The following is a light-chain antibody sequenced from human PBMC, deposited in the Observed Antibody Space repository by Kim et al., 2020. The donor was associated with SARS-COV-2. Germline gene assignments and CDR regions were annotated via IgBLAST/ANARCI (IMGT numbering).Light chain of an antibody. CDR1: QSISIN. CDR2: GAS. Sequence: EILMTQSPDTLSVSPGEIATLSCRASQSISINLAWYQQKPGQSPRLLIHGASTRATGIPGRFSGSGSGTEFTLTINSLQSEDFAVYYCQHYSTWPITFRKGTRLEIK. V-gene: IGKV3-15*01. CDR3: QHYSTWPIT. J-gene: IGKJ5*01.